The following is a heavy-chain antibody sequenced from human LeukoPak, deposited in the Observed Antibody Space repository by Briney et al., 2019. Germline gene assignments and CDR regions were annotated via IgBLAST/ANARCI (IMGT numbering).Heavy chain of an antibody. CDR3: AKDVPGSYYYDSSGYYTVDY. CDR1: GFTFSSYA. Sequence: PGGSLRLSCAASGFTFSSYAMSWVRQAPGKGLEWGSAISGSVGSTYYADSVKGRFTIYRDNSKKKLYLQMNGLRDEDTAVYYCAKDVPGSYYYDSSGYYTVDYWGQGTLVTVSS. V-gene: IGHV3-23*01. CDR2: ISGSVGST. D-gene: IGHD3-22*01. J-gene: IGHJ4*02.